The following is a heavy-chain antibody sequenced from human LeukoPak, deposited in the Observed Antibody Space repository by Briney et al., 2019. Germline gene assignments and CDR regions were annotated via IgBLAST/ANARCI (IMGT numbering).Heavy chain of an antibody. CDR3: ARDRFLWGLGNWFDL. J-gene: IGHJ5*02. CDR1: GYTFTNYG. Sequence: ASVNVSCMTSGYTFTNYGISWVRQAPGQGLEWMGWVSTSNPHTNYAPKFRGRVIMTIDTSTTTAYLEMRSLTSDDTAVYYCARDRFLWGLGNWFDLWGQGTLVTVTS. D-gene: IGHD3-3*01. CDR2: VSTSNPHT. V-gene: IGHV1-18*01.